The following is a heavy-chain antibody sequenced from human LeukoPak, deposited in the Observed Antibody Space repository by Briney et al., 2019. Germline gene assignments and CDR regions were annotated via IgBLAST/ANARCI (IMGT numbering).Heavy chain of an antibody. CDR2: FTVSINTI. Sequence: GGSLRLSCAASGFTFSDYSMNWFGQAQGKGLDWVSWFTVSINTIFYADSVKGRFTISRDNAKNSLYLQMSSLRAEDTAVYYCARPGGRYSGSRLGLAEYFQHWGQGTMVTVSS. CDR1: GFTFSDYS. J-gene: IGHJ1*01. D-gene: IGHD1-26*01. V-gene: IGHV3-48*01. CDR3: ARPGGRYSGSRLGLAEYFQH.